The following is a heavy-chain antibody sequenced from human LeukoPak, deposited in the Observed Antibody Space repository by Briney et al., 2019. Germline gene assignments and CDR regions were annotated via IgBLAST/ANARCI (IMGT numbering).Heavy chain of an antibody. CDR3: AKDLRLSVGTSPFDY. CDR2: FSNSGET. Sequence: PGGSLRLSCAASGFTFSTYAMAWVRQAPGKGLEWVSAFSNSGETHYADSVKGRVTISRDNSKNTLYLQMNSLRADDTALYYCAKDLRLSVGTSPFDYWGQGTLVTVSS. CDR1: GFTFSTYA. J-gene: IGHJ4*02. D-gene: IGHD4-23*01. V-gene: IGHV3-23*01.